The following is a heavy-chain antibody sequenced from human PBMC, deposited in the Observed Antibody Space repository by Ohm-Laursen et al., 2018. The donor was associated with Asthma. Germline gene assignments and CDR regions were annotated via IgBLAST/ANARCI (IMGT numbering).Heavy chain of an antibody. CDR3: AKDLSEVVAADEY. CDR2: IDGSGGRT. D-gene: IGHD2-15*01. V-gene: IGHV3-23*01. J-gene: IGHJ4*02. Sequence: GSLRLSCSASGFTFNKHHMTWVRQAPGKGLEWVSAIDGSGGRTYYADSVKGRFTISRDNPRNTLYLQMNSLRAEDTAVYYCAKDLSEVVAADEYWGQGTLVTVSS. CDR1: GFTFNKHH.